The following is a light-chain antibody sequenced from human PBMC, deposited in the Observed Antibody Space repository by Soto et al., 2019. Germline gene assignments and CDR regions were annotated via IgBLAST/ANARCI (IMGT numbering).Light chain of an antibody. V-gene: IGLV2-23*02. CDR3: CSYAGSSTFSYV. CDR1: SSDVGSYNL. Sequence: QSVLTQPASVSGSPGQSITISCPGTSSDVGSYNLVSWYQQHPGKAPKPMIYEVSKRPSGVSNRFSGSKSGNTASLTISGLQAEDEADYYCCSYAGSSTFSYVFGTGTKVTV. CDR2: EVS. J-gene: IGLJ1*01.